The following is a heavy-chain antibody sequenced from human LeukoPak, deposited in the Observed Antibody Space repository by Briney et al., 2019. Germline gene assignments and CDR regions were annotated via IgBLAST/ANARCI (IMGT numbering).Heavy chain of an antibody. CDR1: GGSISSYY. D-gene: IGHD2-15*01. Sequence: SETLSLTCTVSGGSISSYYWSWIRQPAGKGLEWIGRIYTSGSTNYNPSLKSRVTMSVDTSKNQFSLKLSSVTAADTAVYYCARAVEGGYCSGGSCYADAFDIWGQGTMVTVSS. CDR2: IYTSGST. J-gene: IGHJ3*02. CDR3: ARAVEGGYCSGGSCYADAFDI. V-gene: IGHV4-4*07.